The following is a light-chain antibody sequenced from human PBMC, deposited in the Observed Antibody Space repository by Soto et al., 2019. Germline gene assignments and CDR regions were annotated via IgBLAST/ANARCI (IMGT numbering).Light chain of an antibody. CDR3: SSCACSSTLHVV. Sequence: QSVLTQPASVSGSPGQSITIPCTAATSDVDDYNFVSWYQQHPGKAPKLMIYDFINRPSGVSNRFSGSKSGNTASLTISGFQAEDEADYYCSSCACSSTLHVVFGGGTKLTVL. J-gene: IGLJ2*01. CDR1: TSDVDDYNF. CDR2: DFI. V-gene: IGLV2-14*01.